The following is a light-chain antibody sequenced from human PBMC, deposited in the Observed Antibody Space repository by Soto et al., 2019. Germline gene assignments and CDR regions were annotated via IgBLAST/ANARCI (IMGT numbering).Light chain of an antibody. CDR1: SSDVGGYDY. CDR2: EVT. CDR3: RSYTTTSTYV. V-gene: IGLV2-14*01. Sequence: QSALTQPASVSGSPGQSITISCTGTSSDVGGYDYVSWYQHHPGKAPKFMIYEVTNRPSGVSHRFSGSKSGNTASLTISGLQAEDEADYYCRSYTTTSTYVFGTGTKLTVL. J-gene: IGLJ1*01.